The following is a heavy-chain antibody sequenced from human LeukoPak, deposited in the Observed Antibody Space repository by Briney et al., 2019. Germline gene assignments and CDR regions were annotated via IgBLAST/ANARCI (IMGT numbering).Heavy chain of an antibody. CDR2: IYYSGST. V-gene: IGHV4-59*11. D-gene: IGHD1-20*01. CDR3: VRVNWNYFDY. CDR1: GGSISSHY. Sequence: SETLSLTCTVSGGSISSHYWSWIRQPPGKGLEWIGYIYYSGSTNYNPSLKSRVTISVDTSKNQFSLKLSSVTAADTAVYYCVRVNWNYFDYWGQGTLVTVSS. J-gene: IGHJ4*02.